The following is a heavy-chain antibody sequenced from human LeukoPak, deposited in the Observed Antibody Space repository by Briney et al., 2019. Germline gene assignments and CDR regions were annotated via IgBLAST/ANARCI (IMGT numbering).Heavy chain of an antibody. CDR2: IYYSGST. V-gene: IGHV4-39*01. Sequence: SETLSLTCTVSGGSISSSSYYWGWIRQPPGKGLEWIGGIYYSGSTYYNPSLKSRVTMSVDTSKNQFSLKPSSVTAADTAVYYCASSSLVGDAFDIWGQGTMVTVSS. CDR1: GGSISSSSYY. J-gene: IGHJ3*02. D-gene: IGHD2-15*01. CDR3: ASSSLVGDAFDI.